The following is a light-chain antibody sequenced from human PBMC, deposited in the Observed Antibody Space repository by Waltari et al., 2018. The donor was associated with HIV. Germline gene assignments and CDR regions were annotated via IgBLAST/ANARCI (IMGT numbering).Light chain of an antibody. Sequence: SYELTQPPSVSVSPGQTARITCSGDALPKQSGYWYQQKPGQAPVLVIYKDSEKSAGIPERFSGSSSGTTVTLTISAVQAEDEADYYCQSTDSSGTYVVFGGGTKLTVL. J-gene: IGLJ2*01. CDR2: KDS. CDR1: ALPKQS. V-gene: IGLV3-25*03. CDR3: QSTDSSGTYVV.